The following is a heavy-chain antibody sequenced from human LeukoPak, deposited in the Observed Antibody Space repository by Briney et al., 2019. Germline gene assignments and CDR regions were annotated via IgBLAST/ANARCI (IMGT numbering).Heavy chain of an antibody. V-gene: IGHV3-20*04. CDR3: AKNKGLLYFDY. D-gene: IGHD3-22*01. CDR1: GFTFDDYG. J-gene: IGHJ4*02. Sequence: GGSLRLSCAASGFTFDDYGMSWVRQAPGKGLEWVSGINWNGGSTGYADSVKGRFTISRDNSKNTLYLQMNSLRAEDTAVYYCAKNKGLLYFDYWGQGTLVTVSS. CDR2: INWNGGST.